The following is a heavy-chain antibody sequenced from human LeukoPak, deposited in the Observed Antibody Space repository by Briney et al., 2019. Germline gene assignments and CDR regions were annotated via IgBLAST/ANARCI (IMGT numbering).Heavy chain of an antibody. V-gene: IGHV3-30*02. Sequence: GGSLRLSCAASGFTFTSYGMHWVRPAPGKGLEWVAFIRYHGSNQYYTDSVKGRFTISRDNSQNTLSLQMNSLRTEDTAMYFCARDLGMGTRIDYWGQGTLVTVSS. CDR3: ARDLGMGTRIDY. D-gene: IGHD1/OR15-1a*01. CDR2: IRYHGSNQ. J-gene: IGHJ4*02. CDR1: GFTFTSYG.